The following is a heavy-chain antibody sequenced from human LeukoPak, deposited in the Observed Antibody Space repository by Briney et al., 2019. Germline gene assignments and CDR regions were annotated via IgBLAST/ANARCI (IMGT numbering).Heavy chain of an antibody. D-gene: IGHD3-22*01. CDR1: GYTFTSYG. V-gene: IGHV1-18*01. Sequence: ASVKVSCKASGYTFTSYGISWVRQAPGQGLEWMGWISAYNGNTNYAQKLQGRVTMTTDTSTSTAYMELRSLRSDDTAVYYCARRAYDSSGYYYSFDYWGQGTLVTVSS. CDR2: ISAYNGNT. CDR3: ARRAYDSSGYYYSFDY. J-gene: IGHJ4*02.